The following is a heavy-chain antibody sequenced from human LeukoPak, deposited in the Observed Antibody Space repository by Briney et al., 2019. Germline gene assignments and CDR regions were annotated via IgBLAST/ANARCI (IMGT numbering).Heavy chain of an antibody. Sequence: SVKVFCKDCGGTFSSYSISWVRQAPGEGLEWMGRIIPIFGTANYAQQFQGRVTITTDESTSTAYVELRSLRSEDTAVYYCARDLEMATISNWGQGTLVTVSS. CDR1: GGTFSSYS. CDR2: IIPIFGTA. J-gene: IGHJ4*02. D-gene: IGHD5-24*01. V-gene: IGHV1-69*05. CDR3: ARDLEMATISN.